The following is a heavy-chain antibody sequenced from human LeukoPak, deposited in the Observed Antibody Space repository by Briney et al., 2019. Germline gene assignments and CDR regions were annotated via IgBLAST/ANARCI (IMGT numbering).Heavy chain of an antibody. V-gene: IGHV3-21*01. Sequence: GGSLRLSCAASGFTFSSYSMNWVRQAPGKGLEWVSSISSSSSYIYYADSVKGRFTISRDNAKNSLYLQMNSLRAEDTAVYYCARSVHCSSTSCSAGYYGMDVWGQGTTVTVSS. CDR3: ARSVHCSSTSCSAGYYGMDV. CDR1: GFTFSSYS. CDR2: ISSSSSYI. D-gene: IGHD2-2*01. J-gene: IGHJ6*02.